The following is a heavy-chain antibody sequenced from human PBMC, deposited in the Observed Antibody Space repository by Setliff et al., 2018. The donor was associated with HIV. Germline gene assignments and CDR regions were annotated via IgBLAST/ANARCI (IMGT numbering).Heavy chain of an antibody. Sequence: PSETLSLTCTVSGGSISTYFWTWIRQPPGKGLEWIGYIYYSGSTYYNPSLKSRVTISVDTSKNQFSLKLSSVTAADTAVYYCATLWFGELLIHYYYYMDVWGKGTTVTVSS. CDR1: GGSISTYF. D-gene: IGHD3-10*01. V-gene: IGHV4-59*04. J-gene: IGHJ6*03. CDR3: ATLWFGELLIHYYYYMDV. CDR2: IYYSGST.